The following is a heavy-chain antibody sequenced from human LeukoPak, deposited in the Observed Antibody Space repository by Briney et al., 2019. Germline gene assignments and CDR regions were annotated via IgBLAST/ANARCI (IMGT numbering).Heavy chain of an antibody. D-gene: IGHD5-18*01. V-gene: IGHV3-30*02. Sequence: GGSLRLSCAASGFTFSNYGMHWVRQAPGKGLEWVAFIRYDGSNKYYADSVKGRFTISRDNSKNTLYLQMNSLRAEDTAVYYCAKRKGETAMVYFDYWGQGTLVIVSS. J-gene: IGHJ4*02. CDR3: AKRKGETAMVYFDY. CDR1: GFTFSNYG. CDR2: IRYDGSNK.